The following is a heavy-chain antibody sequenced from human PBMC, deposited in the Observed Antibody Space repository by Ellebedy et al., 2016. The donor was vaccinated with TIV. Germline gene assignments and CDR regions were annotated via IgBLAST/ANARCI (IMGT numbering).Heavy chain of an antibody. CDR2: ISHTGGRT. CDR1: GFTFSDYY. CDR3: ARHTAMVKGPCDY. V-gene: IGHV3-23*01. Sequence: PGGSLRLSCAASGFTFSDYYMSWIRQAPGKGLEWVSTISHTGGRTYYANSVEGRFIISSDNSKRTLYLQMNSLRAEDTAVYYCARHTAMVKGPCDYWGQGTLVTVSS. D-gene: IGHD5-18*01. J-gene: IGHJ4*02.